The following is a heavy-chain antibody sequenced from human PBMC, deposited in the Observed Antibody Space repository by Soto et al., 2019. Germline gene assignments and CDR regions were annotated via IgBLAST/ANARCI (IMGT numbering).Heavy chain of an antibody. V-gene: IGHV3-23*01. Sequence: EVQLLESGGGLVQPGGSLRLSCAASGFTFSSYAMSWVRQAPGKGLEWVSAISGSGGSTYYADSVKGRFTISRDNSKNTLYLQMNSLRAEDTAVYYCVVYGDPIYYFDYWGQGTLVTVSS. CDR1: GFTFSSYA. CDR2: ISGSGGST. CDR3: VVYGDPIYYFDY. D-gene: IGHD4-17*01. J-gene: IGHJ4*02.